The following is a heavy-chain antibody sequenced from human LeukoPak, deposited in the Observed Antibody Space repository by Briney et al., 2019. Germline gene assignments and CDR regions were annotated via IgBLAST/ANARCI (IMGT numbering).Heavy chain of an antibody. D-gene: IGHD2-2*01. CDR2: IYYSGST. CDR1: GGSISSYY. CDR3: AGEPYCSSTSCYPN. Sequence: SETLSLTCTVSGGSISSYYWSWIRQPPGKGLEWIGYIYYSGSTNYNPSLKSRVTISVDTSKDQFSLKLSSVTAADTAVYYCAGEPYCSSTSCYPNWGQGTLVTVSS. V-gene: IGHV4-59*12. J-gene: IGHJ4*02.